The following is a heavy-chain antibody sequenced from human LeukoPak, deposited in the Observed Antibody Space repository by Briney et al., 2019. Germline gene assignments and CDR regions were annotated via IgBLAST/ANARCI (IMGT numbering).Heavy chain of an antibody. Sequence: PGGSLRLSCVASGFTFSRYSMNWVRQAPGKGLEWVTFISLDGSKKSYADSVKGRFTFSRDDSKNTLYLEMNSLRAEDTAVYYCARDRAVSWFDSWGLGTLVTVSS. CDR3: ARDRAVSWFDS. CDR1: GFTFSRYS. CDR2: ISLDGSKK. J-gene: IGHJ5*01. D-gene: IGHD3-10*01. V-gene: IGHV3-30*03.